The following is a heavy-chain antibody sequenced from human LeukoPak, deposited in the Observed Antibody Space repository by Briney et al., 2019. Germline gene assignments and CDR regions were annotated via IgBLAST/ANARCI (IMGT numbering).Heavy chain of an antibody. CDR3: ARDNSYVRYYYGMDV. CDR1: GYTFTSYG. J-gene: IGHJ6*02. Sequence: GASVKVSCKASGYTFTSYGISWVRQAPGQGLEWVGWISAYNGNTNYAQKLQGRVTMTTDTSTSTAYMELRSLRSDDTAVYYCARDNSYVRYYYGMDVWGQGTTVTVSS. V-gene: IGHV1-18*01. D-gene: IGHD1-26*01. CDR2: ISAYNGNT.